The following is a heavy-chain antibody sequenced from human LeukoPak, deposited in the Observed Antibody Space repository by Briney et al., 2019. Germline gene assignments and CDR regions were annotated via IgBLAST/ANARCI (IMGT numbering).Heavy chain of an antibody. CDR1: GFTFDDYA. V-gene: IGHV3-9*01. Sequence: GRSLRLSCAASGFTFDDYAMHWVRQAPGKGLEWVSGISWNSGSIGYADSVKGRFTISRDNAKNSLYLQMNSLRAEDTALYYCAKAASGSYYFDYWGQGTLATVSS. CDR3: AKAASGSYYFDY. D-gene: IGHD1-26*01. CDR2: ISWNSGSI. J-gene: IGHJ4*02.